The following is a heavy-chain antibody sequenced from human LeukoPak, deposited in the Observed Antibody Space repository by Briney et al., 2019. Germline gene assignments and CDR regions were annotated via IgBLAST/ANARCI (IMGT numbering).Heavy chain of an antibody. CDR2: IKQDGSGK. J-gene: IGHJ3*02. CDR1: GFTFSSYW. Sequence: PGGSLRLSCAASGFTFSSYWMSWVRQAPGKGLEWVANIKQDGSGKYYVDSVKGRFTISRDNAKNSLYLQMNSLRAEDTAVYYCGRGYYDFWSGPKTAFDIWGQGTMVTVSS. D-gene: IGHD3-3*01. CDR3: GRGYYDFWSGPKTAFDI. V-gene: IGHV3-7*01.